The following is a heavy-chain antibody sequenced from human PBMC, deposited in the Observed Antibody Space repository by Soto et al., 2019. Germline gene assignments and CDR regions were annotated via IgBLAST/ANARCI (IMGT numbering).Heavy chain of an antibody. CDR3: ALRAGLQGNWNEGSLGK. CDR2: NSWDDDK. J-gene: IGHJ4*02. CDR1: GFSLSTSGVG. D-gene: IGHD1-1*01. V-gene: IGHV2-5*02. Sequence: SGPTLVNPTHTLTLTCTFSGFSLSTSGVGVGRIRQPPGKALERLALNSWDDDKRYSPSLKNRLTMTMCTSKSQFVLTMTYMDPVDTATYYCALRAGLQGNWNEGSLGKWGKGALVTVA.